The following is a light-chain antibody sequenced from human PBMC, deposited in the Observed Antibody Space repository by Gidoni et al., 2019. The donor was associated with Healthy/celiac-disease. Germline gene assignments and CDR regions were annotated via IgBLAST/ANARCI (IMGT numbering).Light chain of an antibody. J-gene: IGKJ4*01. CDR3: QQYNSYPLT. V-gene: IGKV1D-16*01. Sequence: DIQRTQSPASLSASVRDRVTITCRPSQGISRWLAWYQQKPGQAPKSLIYAASSLPSGVPSRFSGSGSGTDFTLTISSLQPEDFATYYCQQYNSYPLTFGGGTKVEIK. CDR2: AAS. CDR1: QGISRW.